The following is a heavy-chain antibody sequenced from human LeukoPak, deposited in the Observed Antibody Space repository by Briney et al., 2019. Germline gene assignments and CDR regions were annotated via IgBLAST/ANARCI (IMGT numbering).Heavy chain of an antibody. V-gene: IGHV3-30*03. J-gene: IGHJ4*02. CDR1: GFTFSSYG. D-gene: IGHD1-26*01. CDR2: ISYDGSNK. Sequence: GRSLRLSCAASGFTFSSYGMHWVRQAPGKGLEWVAVISYDGSNKYYADSVKGRFTISRDNSKNTLYLQMNNLRAEDTAVYYCASRPPSETYFAVFDYWGQGTLVTVSS. CDR3: ASRPPSETYFAVFDY.